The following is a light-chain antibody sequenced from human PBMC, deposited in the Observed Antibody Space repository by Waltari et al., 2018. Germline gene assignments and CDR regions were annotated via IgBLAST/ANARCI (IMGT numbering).Light chain of an antibody. V-gene: IGLV3-27*01. J-gene: IGLJ1*01. Sequence: SSELTQPSSVSVSPGQTARITCSGDMLPKKYTRVFQQKPGQAPVLVLYQDSARPSGIPERFSGSSSGTTVTLTISGAQVEDEADYYCYSTTDNNLGVFGPGTRVTVL. CDR3: YSTTDNNLGV. CDR2: QDS. CDR1: MLPKKY.